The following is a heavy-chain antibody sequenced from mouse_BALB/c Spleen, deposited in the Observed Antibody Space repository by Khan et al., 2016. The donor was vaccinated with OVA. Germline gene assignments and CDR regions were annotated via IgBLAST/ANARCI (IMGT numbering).Heavy chain of an antibody. CDR3: ARRNYFGYTFAY. Sequence: QVQLQQSGAELARPGASVKLSCKASGYTFTDYYINWVKQRTGQGLEWIGEISPGSGDTYYNEKFKGKATLTAAKSSTTAYLQLSSLTSDASAVFFCARRNYFGYTFAYWGQGTLVTVSA. J-gene: IGHJ3*01. CDR2: ISPGSGDT. CDR1: GYTFTDYY. V-gene: IGHV1-77*01. D-gene: IGHD1-2*01.